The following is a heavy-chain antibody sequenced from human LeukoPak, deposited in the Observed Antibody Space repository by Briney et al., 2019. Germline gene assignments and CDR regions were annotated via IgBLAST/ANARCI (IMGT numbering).Heavy chain of an antibody. Sequence: PSETLSLTCTVSGGSISSSSYYWGWIRQPPGKGLEWIGSIYYSGSTYYNPSLKSRVTISVDTSKNQFSLKLSSVTAADTAVYYCARVRWGIAARSVPDWFDPWGQGTLVTVSS. J-gene: IGHJ5*02. CDR1: GGSISSSSYY. CDR2: IYYSGST. CDR3: ARVRWGIAARSVPDWFDP. D-gene: IGHD6-6*01. V-gene: IGHV4-39*07.